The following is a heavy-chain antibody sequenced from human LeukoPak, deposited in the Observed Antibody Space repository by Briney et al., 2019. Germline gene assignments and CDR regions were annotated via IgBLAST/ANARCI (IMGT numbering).Heavy chain of an antibody. CDR1: GFTFSSYA. CDR2: ISGSGGST. V-gene: IGHV3-23*01. D-gene: IGHD1-20*01. Sequence: GGSLRLSCAASGFTFSSYAMSWVRQAPGKGLEWVSAISGSGGSTYYADSVKGRFTISRHNSKNTLYLQMNSLRAEDTAVYYCAKVMYNWNDGADYWGQGTLVTVSS. J-gene: IGHJ4*02. CDR3: AKVMYNWNDGADY.